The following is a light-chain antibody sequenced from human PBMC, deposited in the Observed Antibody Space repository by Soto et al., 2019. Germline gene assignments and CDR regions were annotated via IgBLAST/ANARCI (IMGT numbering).Light chain of an antibody. CDR2: KAS. CDR1: QSISRW. V-gene: IGKV1-5*03. CDR3: LQDINYPWT. Sequence: SPMTQSPSALSACVGDRVTIHCRASQSISRWLAWYQQKPGKAPKLLIYKASTLKSGVPSRFSGSGSGTEFTLAISSLQPEDSATYYCLQDINYPWTFCQVTMVDIK. J-gene: IGKJ1*01.